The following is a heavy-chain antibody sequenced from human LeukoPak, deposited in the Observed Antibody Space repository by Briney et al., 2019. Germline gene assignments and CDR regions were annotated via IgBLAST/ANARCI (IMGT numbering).Heavy chain of an antibody. CDR1: GFTFSNYW. CDR2: INQDGSTK. CDR3: AGGRTWVTDS. J-gene: IGHJ5*01. D-gene: IGHD2-21*02. Sequence: GESLTLSCAASGFTFSNYWMNWVRQAPGKGLEWVANINQDGSTKYYVGSVKGRFTVSRDNAKNSEFLQMNSLRAEDTAVYYCAGGRTWVTDSWGLGTLVTVSS. V-gene: IGHV3-7*04.